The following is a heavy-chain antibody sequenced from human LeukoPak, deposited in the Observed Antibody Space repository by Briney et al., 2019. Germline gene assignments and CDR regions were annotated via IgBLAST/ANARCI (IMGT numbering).Heavy chain of an antibody. V-gene: IGHV1-24*01. CDR1: GYTLTELS. D-gene: IGHD2-2*01. CDR3: RVVVPAAIQYYFDY. J-gene: IGHJ4*02. CDR2: FDPEDGET. Sequence: ASVKVSCKVSGYTLTELSMHWVRQAPGKGLEWMGGFDPEDGETIYAQKFQGRVTMTEDTSTDTAYMELSSLRSEDTAVYYCRVVVPAAIQYYFDYWGQGTLVTVSS.